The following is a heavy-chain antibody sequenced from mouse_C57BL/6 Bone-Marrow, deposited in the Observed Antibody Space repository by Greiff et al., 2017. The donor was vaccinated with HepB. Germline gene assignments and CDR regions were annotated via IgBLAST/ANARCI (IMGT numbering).Heavy chain of an antibody. J-gene: IGHJ4*01. Sequence: GGGLVQPKGSLTLSCAASGFSFNTYAMNWVRQAPGKGLEWVARIRSKSNNYATYYADSVKDRFTISRDDSESMLYLQMNNLKTEDTAMYYCVRPYYSNYYAMDYWGQGTSVTVSS. CDR2: IRSKSNNYAT. V-gene: IGHV10-1*01. D-gene: IGHD2-5*01. CDR1: GFSFNTYA. CDR3: VRPYYSNYYAMDY.